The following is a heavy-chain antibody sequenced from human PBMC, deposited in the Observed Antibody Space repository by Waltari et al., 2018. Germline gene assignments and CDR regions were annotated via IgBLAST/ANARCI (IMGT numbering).Heavy chain of an antibody. V-gene: IGHV3-9*01. CDR3: VKDRGLYSSSSGLDY. CDR1: GFSFDDYA. D-gene: IGHD6-6*01. CDR2: ISWKSGST. Sequence: EVQLVESGGGLVQTGRSLRLSCAASGFSFDDYALHWGRQAPGKGLEWVSGISWKSGSTAYADSVEGRFTISRDNAKNSLYLQMHSLRPEDTALYYCVKDRGLYSSSSGLDYWGQGTLVTVSS. J-gene: IGHJ4*02.